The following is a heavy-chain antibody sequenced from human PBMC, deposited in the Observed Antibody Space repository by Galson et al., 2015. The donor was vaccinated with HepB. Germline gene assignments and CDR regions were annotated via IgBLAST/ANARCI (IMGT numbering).Heavy chain of an antibody. CDR2: IKNDGSEE. J-gene: IGHJ4*02. Sequence: SLRLSCAASGFTFSSYAMHWVRQAPGKGLEWVAKIKNDGSEEYYVDSVKGRVAISRDNAKNSLYLQMNSLRVEDTAVYFCARVRGFGLAIKGYFDYWGQGALVTVSS. V-gene: IGHV3-7*04. D-gene: IGHD3-16*01. CDR1: GFTFSSYA. CDR3: ARVRGFGLAIKGYFDY.